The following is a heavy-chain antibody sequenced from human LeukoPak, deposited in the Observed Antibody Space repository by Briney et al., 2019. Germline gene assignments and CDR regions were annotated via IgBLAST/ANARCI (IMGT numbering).Heavy chain of an antibody. V-gene: IGHV3-30-3*01. CDR3: ARDLSSSQEEHDCGDY. D-gene: IGHD2-21*02. CDR2: ISYDGSNK. Sequence: GGSLRLSCAASGFTFSSYAMHWVRQAPGKGLEWVAVISYDGSNKYYADSVKGRFTISRDNSKNTLYLQMNSLRAEDTAVYYCARDLSSSQEEHDCGDYWGQGTLVTVSS. CDR1: GFTFSSYA. J-gene: IGHJ4*02.